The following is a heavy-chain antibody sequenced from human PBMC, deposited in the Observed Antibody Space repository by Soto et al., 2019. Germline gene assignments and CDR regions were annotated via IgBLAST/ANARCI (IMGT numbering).Heavy chain of an antibody. Sequence: QVQLVQSGAEVKKPGASVKVSCKASGYTFTSYGISWVRQAPGQGLEWMGWISAYNGNTNYAQKLQGRVTMTTDTSTSTAYMELRSLRSGDTAVYYCARYGSEEAYCGGDCSYGWFDPWGQGTLVTVSS. J-gene: IGHJ5*02. D-gene: IGHD2-21*02. V-gene: IGHV1-18*01. CDR3: ARYGSEEAYCGGDCSYGWFDP. CDR2: ISAYNGNT. CDR1: GYTFTSYG.